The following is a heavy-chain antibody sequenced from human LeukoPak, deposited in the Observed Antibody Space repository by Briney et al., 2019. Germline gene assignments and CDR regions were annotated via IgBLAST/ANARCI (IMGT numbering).Heavy chain of an antibody. V-gene: IGHV1-69*04. Sequence: GASVKVSCKASGRTFSSYTISWVRQAPGQGREWRGRIIPILGIANYAQKFQGRVTITADKSTSSAYMELSSLRSEDTAVYYCAREVGTYYDILTGSTGDWGQGTLVTVSS. CDR3: AREVGTYYDILTGSTGD. J-gene: IGHJ4*02. CDR1: GRTFSSYT. CDR2: IIPILGIA. D-gene: IGHD3-9*01.